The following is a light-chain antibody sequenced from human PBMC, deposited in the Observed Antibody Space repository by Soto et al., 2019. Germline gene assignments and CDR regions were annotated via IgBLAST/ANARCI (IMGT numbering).Light chain of an antibody. CDR3: QQYNNWPRT. Sequence: DIQVTQYPSSLAASVGDRVTITCRASRSGSNDFAWYQQKPGKVPKLLIYAASTLQSGVPSRFSGGGSGTDFTLTISSLQPEDFAVYYCQQYNNWPRTFGQGTKVEIK. CDR1: RSGSND. CDR2: AAS. J-gene: IGKJ1*01. V-gene: IGKV1-27*01.